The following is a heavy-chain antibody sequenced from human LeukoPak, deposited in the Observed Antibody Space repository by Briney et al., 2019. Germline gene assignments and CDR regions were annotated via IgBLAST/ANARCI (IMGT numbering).Heavy chain of an antibody. Sequence: GGSLRLSCAASGFTFSSFVMSWVRQAPGMGPEWVSAISGSGDSTYYADSVKGRFTISRDNAKNSLSLQMNTLRADDTAVYFCARGSGSGWSWGTNYFDYWGQGTLVTVSS. D-gene: IGHD6-19*01. CDR2: ISGSGDST. J-gene: IGHJ4*02. CDR1: GFTFSSFV. V-gene: IGHV3-23*01. CDR3: ARGSGSGWSWGTNYFDY.